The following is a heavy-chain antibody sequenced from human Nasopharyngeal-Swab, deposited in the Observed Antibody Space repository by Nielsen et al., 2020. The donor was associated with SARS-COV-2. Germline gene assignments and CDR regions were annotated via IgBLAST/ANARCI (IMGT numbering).Heavy chain of an antibody. CDR1: GFTFSSYA. J-gene: IGHJ4*02. D-gene: IGHD1-26*01. V-gene: IGHV3-23*01. CDR2: ISGRGGST. CDR3: AKHRTYSGSCPPCYYFDY. Sequence: GESLKISCAASGFTFSSYAMSWVRQAPGKGLEWVSAISGRGGSTYYADSVKGRFTISRDNSKNTLYLQMNSLRAEDTAVYYCAKHRTYSGSCPPCYYFDYWGQGTLVTVSS.